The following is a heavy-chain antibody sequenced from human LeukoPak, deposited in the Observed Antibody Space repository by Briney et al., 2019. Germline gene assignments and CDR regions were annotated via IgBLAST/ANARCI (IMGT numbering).Heavy chain of an antibody. V-gene: IGHV1-8*01. D-gene: IGHD3-10*01. CDR1: GYTFTSYD. Sequence: ASVKVSCKASGYTFTSYDINWVRQATGQGLEWMGRMNPNSGDTGYAQKFQGRVTMTRNTSISTAYMELSSLRSEDTAVYYCARAKGSGSYYFFDYWGQGTLVTVSS. CDR3: ARAKGSGSYYFFDY. CDR2: MNPNSGDT. J-gene: IGHJ4*02.